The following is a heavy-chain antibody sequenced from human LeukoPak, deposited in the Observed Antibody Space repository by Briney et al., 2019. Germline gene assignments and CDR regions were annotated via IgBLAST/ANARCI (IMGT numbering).Heavy chain of an antibody. D-gene: IGHD3-9*01. CDR3: ARGPDFDWLFYFDY. V-gene: IGHV4-34*01. CDR1: GGSFSGYY. CDR2: INHSGST. Sequence: SSETLSLTCAVYGGSFSGYYWSWIRQPPGKGLEWIGEINHSGSTNYNPSLKSRVTISVDTSKNQFSLKLSSVTAADTAVYYCARGPDFDWLFYFDYWGQGTLVTVSS. J-gene: IGHJ4*02.